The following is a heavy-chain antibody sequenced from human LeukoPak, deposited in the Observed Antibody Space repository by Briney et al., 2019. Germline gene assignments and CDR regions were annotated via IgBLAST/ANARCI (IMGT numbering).Heavy chain of an antibody. CDR3: ARDHPSLIVATQA. V-gene: IGHV3-21*01. CDR2: TSSSSSYI. Sequence: PGGALRLSCVASRFTFSSYSMNWVRQAPGKGREWVSSTSSSSSYIYYGVSVKGRFTISRDNAKNSLYLQMNSLRAEDTAVYYCARDHPSLIVATQAWGQGTLVTVSS. J-gene: IGHJ4*02. CDR1: RFTFSSYS. D-gene: IGHD3-16*02.